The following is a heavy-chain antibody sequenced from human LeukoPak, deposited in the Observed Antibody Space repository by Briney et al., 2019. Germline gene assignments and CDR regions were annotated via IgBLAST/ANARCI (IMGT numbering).Heavy chain of an antibody. CDR3: ARDRYYYDSSGYFLDY. CDR2: ISSSGSTI. V-gene: IGHV3-11*01. D-gene: IGHD3-22*01. CDR1: GFTFSDYY. Sequence: PGGSLRLSCAASGFTFSDYYMSWIRPAPGGGLEWVSYISSSGSTIYYADSVKGRFTNSRDNAKNSLYLQMNSLTAEDTAVYYCARDRYYYDSSGYFLDYWGQGTLVTVSS. J-gene: IGHJ4*02.